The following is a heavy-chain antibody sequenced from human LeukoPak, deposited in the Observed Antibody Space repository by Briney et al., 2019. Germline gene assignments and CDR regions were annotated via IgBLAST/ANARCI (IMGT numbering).Heavy chain of an antibody. D-gene: IGHD4-23*01. V-gene: IGHV4-39*07. CDR1: GGSISSSSYY. CDR2: IYYSGST. CDR3: ARGQYMNTVAY. Sequence: ETLSLTCTVSGGSISSSSYYWGWIRQPPGKGLEWIGSIYYSGSTYYNPSLKSRVTISVDTSKNQFSLKLSSVTAADTAVYYCARGQYMNTVAYWGQGTLVTVSS. J-gene: IGHJ4*02.